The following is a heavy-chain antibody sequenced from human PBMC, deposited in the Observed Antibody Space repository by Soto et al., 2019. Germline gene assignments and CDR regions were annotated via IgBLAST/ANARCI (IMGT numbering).Heavy chain of an antibody. J-gene: IGHJ5*02. CDR2: INAGNGNT. Sequence: ASVKVSCKASGYTFTSYAMHWVRQAPGQRLEWMGWINAGNGNTNYAQKLQGRVTMTTDTSTSTAYMELRSLRSDDTAVYYCARKLGYCSGGSCYAENWFDPWGQGTLVIVSS. CDR1: GYTFTSYA. CDR3: ARKLGYCSGGSCYAENWFDP. V-gene: IGHV1-3*01. D-gene: IGHD2-15*01.